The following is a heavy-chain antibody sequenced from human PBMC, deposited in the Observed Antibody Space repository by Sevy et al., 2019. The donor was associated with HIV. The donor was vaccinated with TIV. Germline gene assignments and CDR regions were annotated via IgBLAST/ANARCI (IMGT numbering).Heavy chain of an antibody. CDR3: ARDAGYCSSTSCYRGDYFDY. D-gene: IGHD2-2*02. J-gene: IGHJ4*02. V-gene: IGHV3-7*01. CDR1: GFTFSGNW. Sequence: GGSLRLSCAASGFTFSGNWMSWVRQAPGKGLEWVADIKEDGSEIYYVDSVKGRFTISRDNAKKSLYLQMNNLGAEDTAVYYCARDAGYCSSTSCYRGDYFDYWGQGTLVTVSS. CDR2: IKEDGSEI.